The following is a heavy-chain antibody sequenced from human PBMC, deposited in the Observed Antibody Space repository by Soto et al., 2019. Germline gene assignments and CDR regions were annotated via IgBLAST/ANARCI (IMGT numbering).Heavy chain of an antibody. CDR2: VYYDGGS. CDR1: GGSIDGRN. J-gene: IGHJ6*02. D-gene: IGHD3-10*01. V-gene: IGHV4-59*08. Sequence: QVQLQESGPGLVKPSETLSLTCTVSGGSIDGRNCAWIRQPPGKGLEWLGYVYYDGGSSYNPSVKSRLTLSMDTAKSQFSPQLRSVTAADTAVYYCVRQGIGNLHGLVDVCGRGTTVTVSS. CDR3: VRQGIGNLHGLVDV.